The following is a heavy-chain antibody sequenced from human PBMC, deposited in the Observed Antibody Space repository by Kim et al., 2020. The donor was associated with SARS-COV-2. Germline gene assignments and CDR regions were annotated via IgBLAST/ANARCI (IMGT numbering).Heavy chain of an antibody. V-gene: IGHV1-8*01. D-gene: IGHD3-3*01. J-gene: IGHJ5*02. CDR1: GYTFTSYD. CDR3: AREGITILGVVMAGWLDP. Sequence: ASVNVSCKASGYTFTSYDINWVRQATGQGLEWMGWMNPNSGNTGYAQKRQDRVTMTRNTSISTAYMELGSLRSEATALYYCAREGITILGVVMAGWLDPWGQGTLVTVSS. CDR2: MNPNSGNT.